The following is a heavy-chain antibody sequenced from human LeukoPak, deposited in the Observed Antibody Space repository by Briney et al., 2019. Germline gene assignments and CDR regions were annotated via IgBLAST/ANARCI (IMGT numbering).Heavy chain of an antibody. CDR1: GYIFTNYY. J-gene: IGHJ4*02. D-gene: IGHD5-12*01. V-gene: IGHV1-46*03. CDR2: INPSGGST. Sequence: ASVKVSCKASGYIFTNYYMHWVRQAPGQGLEWMGIINPSGGSTNYAQKFQGRVTMTRDTSTSTVYMGLGSLRSGDTAVYYCARDEGDTGYDSPGYWGQGTLVTVSS. CDR3: ARDEGDTGYDSPGY.